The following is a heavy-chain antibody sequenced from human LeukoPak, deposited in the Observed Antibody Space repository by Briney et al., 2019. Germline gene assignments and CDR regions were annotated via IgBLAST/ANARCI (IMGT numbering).Heavy chain of an antibody. CDR1: GFTLSSYW. Sequence: AGGPLRLSCAASGFTLSSYWMHWVRQAPGKGLVWVSRISPDGSTTGHADSVKGRFTTSRDNAKNTLFLQMNSLRAEDTAVYYCTRDFDFSSAIWGQGTLVTVSS. D-gene: IGHD3-3*01. V-gene: IGHV3-74*01. CDR2: ISPDGSTT. J-gene: IGHJ4*02. CDR3: TRDFDFSSAI.